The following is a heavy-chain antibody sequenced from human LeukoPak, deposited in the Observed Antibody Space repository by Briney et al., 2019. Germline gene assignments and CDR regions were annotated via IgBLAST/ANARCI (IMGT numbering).Heavy chain of an antibody. CDR3: ARLRVGYSSSWYDLDY. Sequence: GSLRLSCAASGFTFSSYSMNCVRQAPGKGLEWVSSISSSSSYIYYADSVEGRFTISRDNAKNSLYLQMNSLRAEDTAVYYCARLRVGYSSSWYDLDYWGQGTLVTVSS. CDR2: ISSSSSYI. CDR1: GFTFSSYS. J-gene: IGHJ4*02. D-gene: IGHD6-13*01. V-gene: IGHV3-21*01.